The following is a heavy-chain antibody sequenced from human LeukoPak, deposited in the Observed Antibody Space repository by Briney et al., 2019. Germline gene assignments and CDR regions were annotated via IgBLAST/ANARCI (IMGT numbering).Heavy chain of an antibody. CDR1: GGSISNYY. V-gene: IGHV4-59*01. CDR3: ARVRRYSGRSDVFDI. D-gene: IGHD1-26*01. CDR2: MYYSGGT. Sequence: SETLSLTCTVSGGSISNYYWSWIRQSPGKGLAWIGYMYYSGGTNYNPSLKSRVTISVDTSKNPFSLKLTSVTAADTAVYYCARVRRYSGRSDVFDIWGQGTMVTVSS. J-gene: IGHJ3*02.